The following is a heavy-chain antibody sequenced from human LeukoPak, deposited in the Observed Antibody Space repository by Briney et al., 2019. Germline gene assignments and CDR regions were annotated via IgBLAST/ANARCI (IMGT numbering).Heavy chain of an antibody. V-gene: IGHV3-23*01. CDR2: VSGGGGST. CDR3: ATYVRGDFDY. D-gene: IGHD3-10*02. J-gene: IGHJ4*02. CDR1: GFTFSSYA. Sequence: GGSLRLSCAASGFTFSSYAMSWVRQAPGKGLEWVSTVSGGGGSTWYADSVKGRFTISRDNSKNTLYLQMNSLRAEDTAVYYCATYVRGDFDYWGQGTLVTVSS.